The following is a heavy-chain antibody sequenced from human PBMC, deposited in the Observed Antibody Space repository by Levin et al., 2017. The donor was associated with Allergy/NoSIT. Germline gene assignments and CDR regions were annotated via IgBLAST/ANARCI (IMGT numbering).Heavy chain of an antibody. CDR1: GGTFSSYA. J-gene: IGHJ6*02. Sequence: ASVKVSCKASGGTFSSYAISWVRQAPGQGLEWMGGIIPIFGTANYAQKFQGRVTITADESTSTAYMELSSLRSEDTAVYYCALFRLGQDIVVVPAAESNYGMDVWGQGTTVTVSS. CDR2: IIPIFGTA. V-gene: IGHV1-69*13. D-gene: IGHD2-2*01. CDR3: ALFRLGQDIVVVPAAESNYGMDV.